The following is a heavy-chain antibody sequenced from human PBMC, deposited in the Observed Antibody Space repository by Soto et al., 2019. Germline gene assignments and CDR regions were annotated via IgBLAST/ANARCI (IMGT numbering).Heavy chain of an antibody. Sequence: GGSLRLSCAASGFTFDDYAMHWVRQAPGKGLEWVSGISWNSGSIGYADSVKGRFTISRDNAKNSLYLQMNSLRAEDTALYYCAKLGTGRSYYYYMDVWGKGTTVTVSS. CDR2: ISWNSGSI. CDR3: AKLGTGRSYYYYMDV. V-gene: IGHV3-9*01. D-gene: IGHD1-1*01. J-gene: IGHJ6*03. CDR1: GFTFDDYA.